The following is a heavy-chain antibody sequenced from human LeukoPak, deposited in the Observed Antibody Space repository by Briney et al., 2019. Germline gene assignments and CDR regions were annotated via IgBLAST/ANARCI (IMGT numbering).Heavy chain of an antibody. CDR1: GFTFSSYG. CDR3: ARERGSGSYHPFDP. D-gene: IGHD3-10*01. Sequence: GGSLRLSCAASGFTFSSYGMHWVRQAPGKGLEWVANIKQDGSEKYYVDSVKGQFTISRDNAKNLLYLQMNSLRAEDTAVYYCARERGSGSYHPFDPWGQGTLATVSS. V-gene: IGHV3-7*01. CDR2: IKQDGSEK. J-gene: IGHJ5*02.